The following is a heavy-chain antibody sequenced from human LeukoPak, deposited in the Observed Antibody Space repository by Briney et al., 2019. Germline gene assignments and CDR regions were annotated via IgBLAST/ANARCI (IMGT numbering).Heavy chain of an antibody. CDR3: ARGGYKLDY. V-gene: IGHV1-18*01. Sequence: GASVKVSCTTSGYTFTNYDITWVRQAPGQGLEWMGWISAYNGNTNYAQNLQGRVTMTTDTSTSTAYMELRSLRSDDTAVFYCARGGYKLDYWGQGTLVTVSS. CDR1: GYTFTNYD. CDR2: ISAYNGNT. D-gene: IGHD5-24*01. J-gene: IGHJ4*02.